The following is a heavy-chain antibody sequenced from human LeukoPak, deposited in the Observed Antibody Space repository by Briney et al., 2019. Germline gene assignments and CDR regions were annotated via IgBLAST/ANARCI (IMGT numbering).Heavy chain of an antibody. Sequence: PSETLSLTCTVSDASISSYYWSWFRQPPGKALEWIGIIYNSGSANYNPSLKSRVTMSADPSKNQFSLRLNSMTSADTAVYFCARAALYFDGSGYSYYFDYWGQGALVTVSS. CDR2: IYNSGSA. CDR3: ARAALYFDGSGYSYYFDY. J-gene: IGHJ4*02. V-gene: IGHV4-59*01. D-gene: IGHD3-22*01. CDR1: DASISSYY.